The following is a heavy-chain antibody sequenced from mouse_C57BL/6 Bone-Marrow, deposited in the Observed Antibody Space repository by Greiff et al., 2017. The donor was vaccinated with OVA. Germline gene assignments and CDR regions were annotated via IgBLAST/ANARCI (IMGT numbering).Heavy chain of an antibody. D-gene: IGHD2-1*01. V-gene: IGHV5-12*01. CDR2: ISNGGGST. Sequence: VQLKESGGGLVQPGGSLKLSCAASGFTFSDYYMYWVRQTPEKRLEWVAYISNGGGSTYYPDTVKGRFTISRDNAKNTLYLQMSRLKSEDTAMYYCARQGSTMVFDYWGQGTTLTVSS. J-gene: IGHJ2*01. CDR3: ARQGSTMVFDY. CDR1: GFTFSDYY.